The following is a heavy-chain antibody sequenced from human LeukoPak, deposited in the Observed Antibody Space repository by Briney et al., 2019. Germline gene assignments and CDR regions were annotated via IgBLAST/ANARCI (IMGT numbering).Heavy chain of an antibody. Sequence: ASVKVSCKASGYTFTSYDINWVRQATGQGLEWMGWMNPNSGNTGYAQKFQGRVTMTRNTSISTAYMELSSLRSEDTAVYYCARGLRFLEWLLNNYYYMDVWGKGTTVTVSS. J-gene: IGHJ6*03. D-gene: IGHD3-3*01. CDR2: MNPNSGNT. V-gene: IGHV1-8*01. CDR3: ARGLRFLEWLLNNYYYMDV. CDR1: GYTFTSYD.